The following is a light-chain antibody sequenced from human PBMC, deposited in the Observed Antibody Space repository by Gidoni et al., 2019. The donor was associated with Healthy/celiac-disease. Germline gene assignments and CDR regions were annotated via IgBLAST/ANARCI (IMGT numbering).Light chain of an antibody. J-gene: IGKJ1*01. CDR2: WAS. CDR1: QSVLYSSNNKNY. V-gene: IGKV4-1*01. Sequence: DIVMTQSPDSLAVSLGERATINFKSSQSVLYSSNNKNYLAWYQQKPGQPPKLLIYWASTRESGVPDRFSGSGSGTDFTLTISSLQAEDVAVYYCQQYYSTPTWTFGQXTKVEIK. CDR3: QQYYSTPTWT.